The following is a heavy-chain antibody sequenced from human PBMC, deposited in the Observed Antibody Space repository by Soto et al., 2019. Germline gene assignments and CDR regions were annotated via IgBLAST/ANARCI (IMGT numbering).Heavy chain of an antibody. CDR2: ISLYSDGT. D-gene: IGHD2-2*01. Sequence: ASVKVSCKTSGYTFSNYGITWVRQAPGQPLEWLGWISLYSDGTNYAQKFQGRVSMTTDTSTTTAYMELRSLRSDDTAVYYCARVVPGAEAWFGPWGQGNLVTV. CDR1: GYTFSNYG. CDR3: ARVVPGAEAWFGP. V-gene: IGHV1-18*01. J-gene: IGHJ5*02.